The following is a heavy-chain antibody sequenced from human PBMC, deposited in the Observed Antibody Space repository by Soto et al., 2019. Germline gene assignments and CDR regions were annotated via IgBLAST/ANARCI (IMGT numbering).Heavy chain of an antibody. CDR1: GYTFTSYA. V-gene: IGHV1-3*01. CDR3: ASNILTGYYNPPYY. CDR2: INAGNGNT. D-gene: IGHD3-9*01. J-gene: IGHJ4*02. Sequence: QVQLVQSGAEVKKPGASVKVSCKASGYTFTSYAMHWVRQAPGQRLEWMGWINAGNGNTKYSQKFQGRVTITRDTSASTAYMELSSLRSEDTAVYYWASNILTGYYNPPYYWGQGTLVTVSS.